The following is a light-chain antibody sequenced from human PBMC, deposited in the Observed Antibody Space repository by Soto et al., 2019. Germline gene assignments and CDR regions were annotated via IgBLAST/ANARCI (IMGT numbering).Light chain of an antibody. V-gene: IGKV3-15*01. CDR2: GAS. J-gene: IGKJ1*01. Sequence: EIVMTQSPATLSVSPWEIATLSCRASQSVSSNLAWYQQKPGQAHRLLIYGASTRATGIPARFSGSGSGTEFTLTISSMQSEDFAVYYCQQHNNWPKTLGQGTKVDSK. CDR1: QSVSSN. CDR3: QQHNNWPKT.